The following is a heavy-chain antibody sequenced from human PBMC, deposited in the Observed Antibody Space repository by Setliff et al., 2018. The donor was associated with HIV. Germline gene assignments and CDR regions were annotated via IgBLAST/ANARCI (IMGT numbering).Heavy chain of an antibody. CDR1: GFSIDDYA. D-gene: IGHD4-17*01. CDR2: VRGIAYGGTT. CDR3: TRDGGGDYGVYAPDY. V-gene: IGHV3-49*03. J-gene: IGHJ4*02. Sequence: GGSLRLSCTASGFSIDDYAMNWFRQAPGRGLEWVGLVRGIAYGGTTEYAASVRGRFTISRDDSKNIAYLQMNSLKTEDTAMYFCTRDGGGDYGVYAPDYWGQGTLVTVSS.